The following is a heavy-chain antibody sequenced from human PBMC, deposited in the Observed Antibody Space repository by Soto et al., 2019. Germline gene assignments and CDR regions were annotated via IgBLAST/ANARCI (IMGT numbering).Heavy chain of an antibody. D-gene: IGHD3-9*01. J-gene: IGHJ5*02. V-gene: IGHV4-4*02. CDR3: ARVTKYYDIVTGYGSYGNWFDP. CDR2: IYHSGST. Sequence: QVQLQESGPGLVKPSGTLSLTCAVSSGSISSSNWWSWVRQPPGKGLEWIGEIYHSGSTNYNPSLKSRVTIAVDKSKNQFSLKLSSVTAADTAVYYCARVTKYYDIVTGYGSYGNWFDPWGQGTLVTVSS. CDR1: SGSISSSNW.